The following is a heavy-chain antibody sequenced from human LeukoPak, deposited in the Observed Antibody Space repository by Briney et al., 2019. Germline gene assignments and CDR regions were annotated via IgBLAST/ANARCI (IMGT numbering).Heavy chain of an antibody. V-gene: IGHV3-33*01. CDR3: ARRADYGDYFDS. D-gene: IGHD4-17*01. Sequence: GGSMSLSCEASGFIFSRYGMHWVRQAPGKGLERVAVIWDDGSNKFYGDSVKGRFTVSRDNSKNMLYLQLNSLSAEDTAVYYCARRADYGDYFDSWGQGTLVSVSS. J-gene: IGHJ4*02. CDR2: IWDDGSNK. CDR1: GFIFSRYG.